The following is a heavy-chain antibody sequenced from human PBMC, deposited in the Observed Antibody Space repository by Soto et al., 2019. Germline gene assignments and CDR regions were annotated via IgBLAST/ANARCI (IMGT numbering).Heavy chain of an antibody. J-gene: IGHJ5*02. D-gene: IGHD5-12*01. CDR3: ARETRIVATRSNWFDP. CDR1: GGSISSHY. V-gene: IGHV4-59*11. Sequence: SETLSLTCTVSGGSISSHYWSWIRQPPGKGLEWIGYIYYSGSTNYNPSLKSRVTISVDTSKNQFSLKLSSVTAADTAVYYCARETRIVATRSNWFDPWGQGTLVTVSS. CDR2: IYYSGST.